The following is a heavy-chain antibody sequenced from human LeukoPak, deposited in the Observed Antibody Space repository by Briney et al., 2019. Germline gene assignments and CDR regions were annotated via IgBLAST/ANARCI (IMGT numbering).Heavy chain of an antibody. CDR2: IKSKTDGGTT. CDR1: GFTFSNAW. Sequence: GGSLRLSCAASGFTFSNAWMSWVRQAPGKGLEWVGRIKSKTDGGTTDYAAPVKGRFTISRDDSKNTLYLQMNSLKTEDTAVYYCTTVKYSSGWYLMYYFDYWGQGTLVTVSS. D-gene: IGHD6-19*01. J-gene: IGHJ4*02. V-gene: IGHV3-15*01. CDR3: TTVKYSSGWYLMYYFDY.